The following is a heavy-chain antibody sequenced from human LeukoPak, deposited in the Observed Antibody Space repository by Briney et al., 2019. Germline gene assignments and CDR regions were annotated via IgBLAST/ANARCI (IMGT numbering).Heavy chain of an antibody. Sequence: QPGGSLRLSCAASGFTFSSYGMHWVRQAPGKGLEWVAVISYDGSNKYYADSVKGRFTISRDNSKNTLYLQMNSLRAEDTAVYYCAKDYGGAVGTGWFDPWGQGTLGTVSS. D-gene: IGHD6-19*01. CDR2: ISYDGSNK. J-gene: IGHJ5*02. CDR1: GFTFSSYG. V-gene: IGHV3-30*18. CDR3: AKDYGGAVGTGWFDP.